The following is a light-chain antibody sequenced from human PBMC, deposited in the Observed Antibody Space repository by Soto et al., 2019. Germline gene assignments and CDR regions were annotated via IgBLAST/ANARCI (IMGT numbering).Light chain of an antibody. CDR3: QQYNSWPRT. J-gene: IGKJ2*01. CDR1: QSVSSD. V-gene: IGKV3-15*01. Sequence: DTVMTQSPATMSVSPGETATLSCRASQSVSSDLAWYQQKPGQPLRLLIYGASTRAAGIPARFSGSGSGTEFTLTISSLQSEDFAVYHCQQYNSWPRTFGQGTKLEIK. CDR2: GAS.